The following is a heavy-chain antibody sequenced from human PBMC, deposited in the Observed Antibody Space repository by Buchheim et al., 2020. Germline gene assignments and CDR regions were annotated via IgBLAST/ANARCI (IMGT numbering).Heavy chain of an antibody. V-gene: IGHV4-30-4*01. Sequence: QVQLQESGPGLVKPSQTLSLTCTVSGGSISSGDYYWSWIRQPPGKGLEWIAHIYYGGSTYYNPSLKSRVTISVATSKNQFSLKLSSVTAADTAVYYCARGYGGLITMVRGVIMWFDPWGQGTL. J-gene: IGHJ5*02. CDR3: ARGYGGLITMVRGVIMWFDP. D-gene: IGHD3-10*01. CDR1: GGSISSGDYY. CDR2: IYYGGST.